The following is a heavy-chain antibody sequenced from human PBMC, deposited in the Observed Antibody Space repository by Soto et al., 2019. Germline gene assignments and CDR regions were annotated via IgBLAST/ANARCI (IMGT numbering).Heavy chain of an antibody. CDR3: AKDAPGSGWLSDY. CDR1: GFTFSIYA. CDR2: IGGGGGGT. D-gene: IGHD3-22*01. J-gene: IGHJ4*02. Sequence: EVQLLESGGGLVYPGGSLRLSCAASGFTFSIYALSWVRQAPGKGLEWVSTIGGGGGGTSYANFVRGRFTISRDDSKNTLFLHMNSLRVEDTAVYYCAKDAPGSGWLSDYWGQGTLVTVSS. V-gene: IGHV3-23*01.